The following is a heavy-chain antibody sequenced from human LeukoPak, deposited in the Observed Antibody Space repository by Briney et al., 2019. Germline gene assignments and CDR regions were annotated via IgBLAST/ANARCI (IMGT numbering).Heavy chain of an antibody. Sequence: SETLSLTCTVSGGSISSYYWSWIRQPAGKGLEWIGRIYTSGSTNYNPSLKSRVTMSVDTSKNQFSLKLSSVTAADTAVYYCARDNLVVPAVSGSVGFDPWGQGTLVTVSS. CDR2: IYTSGST. CDR3: ARDNLVVPAVSGSVGFDP. CDR1: GGSISSYY. J-gene: IGHJ5*02. V-gene: IGHV4-4*07. D-gene: IGHD2-2*01.